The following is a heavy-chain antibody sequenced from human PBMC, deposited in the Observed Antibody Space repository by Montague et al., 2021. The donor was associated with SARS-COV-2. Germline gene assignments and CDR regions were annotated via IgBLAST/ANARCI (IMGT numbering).Heavy chain of an antibody. CDR3: VRVLDNRVGDY. V-gene: IGHV4-38-2*02. Sequence: SETLSLTCSVSGYSISSGYYWCWIRQPPGKGLEWVCCISYIGKTYYSPSLKSRLTISLDSSKNQFALQARSVTAADTAVYYCVRVLDNRVGDYWGQGTLVTVSS. D-gene: IGHD3/OR15-3a*01. CDR1: GYSISSGYY. CDR2: ISYIGKT. J-gene: IGHJ4*02.